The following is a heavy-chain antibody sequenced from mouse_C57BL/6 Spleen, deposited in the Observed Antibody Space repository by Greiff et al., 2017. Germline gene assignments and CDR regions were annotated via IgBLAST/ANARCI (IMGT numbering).Heavy chain of an antibody. CDR2: INPSNGGT. CDR3: ARRAGRRAMDY. J-gene: IGHJ4*01. V-gene: IGHV1-53*01. D-gene: IGHD3-1*01. CDR1: GYTFTSYW. Sequence: VQLQQSGTELVKPGASVKLSCKASGYTFTSYWMHWVKQRPGQGLEWIGNINPSNGGTNYNEKFKSKATLTVDKSSSTAYMQISSLTSEDSAGYYCARRAGRRAMDYWGQGTSGTVSS.